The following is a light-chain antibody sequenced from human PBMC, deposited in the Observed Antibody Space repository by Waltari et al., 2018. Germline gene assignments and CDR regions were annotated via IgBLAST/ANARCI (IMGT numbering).Light chain of an antibody. Sequence: DIQLTQSPSFLSASVGDRVTIACRASPGISGYLAWYQQKPGKAPKVLISDASTLQDGVPSRFSGSVSGTEFTLTISSLQPEDFATYYCQQLSSYPLTFGGGTEVEIK. CDR3: QQLSSYPLT. V-gene: IGKV1-9*01. J-gene: IGKJ4*01. CDR2: DAS. CDR1: PGISGY.